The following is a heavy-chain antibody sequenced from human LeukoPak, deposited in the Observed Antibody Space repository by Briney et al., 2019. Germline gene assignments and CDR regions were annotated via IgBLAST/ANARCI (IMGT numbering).Heavy chain of an antibody. V-gene: IGHV3-21*01. D-gene: IGHD3-3*01. CDR3: AGEYYDFWSGYPSWFDP. CDR1: GFTFSSYS. CDR2: ISSSSSYI. Sequence: RSGGSLRLSCAASGFTFSSYSMNWVRQAPGKGPEWVSSISSSSSYIYYADSVKGRFTISRDNAKNSLYLQMNSLRAEDTAVYYCAGEYYDFWSGYPSWFDPWGQGTLVTVSS. J-gene: IGHJ5*02.